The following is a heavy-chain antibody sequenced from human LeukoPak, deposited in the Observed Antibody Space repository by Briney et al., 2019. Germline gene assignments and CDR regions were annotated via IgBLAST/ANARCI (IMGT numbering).Heavy chain of an antibody. V-gene: IGHV3-9*01. D-gene: IGHD5-24*01. CDR2: ISWNSGGI. Sequence: PGGSLRLSCAASGFTFSSYAMNWVRQAPGKGLEWVSGISWNSGGIGYADSVKGRFTISRDNAKNSLYLQLNSLRAEDTALYYCAKDSRGYKYGTFDYWGQGTLVTVSS. CDR3: AKDSRGYKYGTFDY. J-gene: IGHJ4*02. CDR1: GFTFSSYA.